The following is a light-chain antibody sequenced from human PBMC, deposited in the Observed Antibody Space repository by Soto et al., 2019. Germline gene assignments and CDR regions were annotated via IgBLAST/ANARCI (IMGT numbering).Light chain of an antibody. CDR3: QQRSNWPPVIT. Sequence: EIVLTQSPATLSLSPGERATLSCRASQTFSSHLAWYQQKPGQAPRLLIYDAFKRATGIPARFSGRGSGTDFTLTISSLEPEDFAVYYCQQRSNWPPVITFGQGTRLEIK. CDR2: DAF. CDR1: QTFSSH. J-gene: IGKJ5*01. V-gene: IGKV3-11*01.